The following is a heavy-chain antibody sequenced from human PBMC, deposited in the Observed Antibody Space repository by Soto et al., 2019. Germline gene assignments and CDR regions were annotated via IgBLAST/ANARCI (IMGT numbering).Heavy chain of an antibody. Sequence: SVNGDWKASGGSFSSYTISWVRQAPGQGLEWMGRIIPILGIANYAQKFQGRVTITADKSTSTAYMELSSLRSEDTAVYYCARADCSSTSCYSGYDYWGQGTLVTVSS. D-gene: IGHD2-2*01. CDR3: ARADCSSTSCYSGYDY. CDR1: GGSFSSYT. J-gene: IGHJ4*02. V-gene: IGHV1-69*02. CDR2: IIPILGIA.